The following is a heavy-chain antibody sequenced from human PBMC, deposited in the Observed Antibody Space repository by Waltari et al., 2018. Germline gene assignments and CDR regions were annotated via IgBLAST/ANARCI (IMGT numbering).Heavy chain of an antibody. D-gene: IGHD3-16*01. CDR2: ISGSGGST. Sequence: EVQLLESGGGLVQPGGSLRLSCAASGFTFTSYDMSWVRRAPGKGLEWVSAISGSGGSTYYADSVKGRFTISRDNSKNTLYLQMNSLRAEDTAVYYCAKDWLLGRGYFDYWGQGTLVTVSS. V-gene: IGHV3-23*01. J-gene: IGHJ4*02. CDR3: AKDWLLGRGYFDY. CDR1: GFTFTSYD.